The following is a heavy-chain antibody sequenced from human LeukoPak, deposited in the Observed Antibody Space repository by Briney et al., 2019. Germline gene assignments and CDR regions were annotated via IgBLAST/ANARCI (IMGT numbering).Heavy chain of an antibody. V-gene: IGHV3-48*03. D-gene: IGHD1-26*01. CDR3: ARGRRKSYYFDY. CDR1: GFTFSSYE. Sequence: GGSLRLSCAASGFTFSSYEMNWVRRAPGKGLEWVSYISSSGSTIYYADSVKGRFTISRDNAKNSLYLQMNSLRAEDTAVYYCARGRRKSYYFDYWGQGTLVTVSS. J-gene: IGHJ4*02. CDR2: ISSSGSTI.